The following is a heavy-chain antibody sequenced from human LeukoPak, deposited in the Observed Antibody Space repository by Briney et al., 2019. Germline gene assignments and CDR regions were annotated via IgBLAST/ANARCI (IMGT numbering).Heavy chain of an antibody. CDR3: ARDPSGHLVRGRWFDP. CDR1: GGSINRTTYY. V-gene: IGHV4-39*07. J-gene: IGHJ5*02. Sequence: SETLSLTCTVSGGSINRTTYYWGWIRQPPGKGLEWIGSMYYSGSPYYNPSLKSRVTISVDTSKNQFSLKLCSVTAADTAVYYCARDPSGHLVRGRWFDPWGQGTLVTVSS. D-gene: IGHD6-6*01. CDR2: MYYSGSP.